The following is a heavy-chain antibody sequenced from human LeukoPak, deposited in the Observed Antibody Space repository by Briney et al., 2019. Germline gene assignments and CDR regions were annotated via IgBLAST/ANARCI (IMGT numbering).Heavy chain of an antibody. CDR3: AREFSSKLEWLAYVTGDDAFDV. J-gene: IGHJ3*01. CDR2: VNPKTGGT. V-gene: IGHV1-2*02. CDR1: GYSFTGYH. Sequence: GASVKVSCKAVGYSFTGYHLHWVRQAPRQGLEGMGWVNPKTGGTKYARKFQGRVTMVRDTYINTVNMELSRLTSDDTAVYYCAREFSSKLEWLAYVTGDDAFDVWGQGTMITVS. D-gene: IGHD3-3*01.